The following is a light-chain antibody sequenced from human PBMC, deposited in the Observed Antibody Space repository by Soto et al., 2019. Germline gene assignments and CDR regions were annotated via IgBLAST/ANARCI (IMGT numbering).Light chain of an antibody. CDR3: CSYAGSSTSV. J-gene: IGLJ7*01. V-gene: IGLV2-23*01. CDR2: EGS. Sequence: QSALTQPASVSGSPGQSITISCTGTSSDDGSYNLVSWYQQHPGKAPKLMIYEGSKRPSGVSNRFSGSKSGNTASLTISGLQAEDEADYYCCSYAGSSTSVFGGGTQLTVL. CDR1: SSDDGSYNL.